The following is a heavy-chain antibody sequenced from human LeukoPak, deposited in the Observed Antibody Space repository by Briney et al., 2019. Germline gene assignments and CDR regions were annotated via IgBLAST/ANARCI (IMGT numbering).Heavy chain of an antibody. V-gene: IGHV4-39*01. CDR1: GGSISSSSYY. J-gene: IGHJ4*02. CDR2: TYYSGST. CDR3: ARLGGGSSWYADY. Sequence: SETLSLTCTVSGGSISSSSYYWGWIRQPPGKGLEWIGSTYYSGSTYYNPSLKSRVTISVDTSKNQFSLKLSSVTAADTAVYYCARLGGGSSWYADYWGQGTLVTVSS. D-gene: IGHD6-13*01.